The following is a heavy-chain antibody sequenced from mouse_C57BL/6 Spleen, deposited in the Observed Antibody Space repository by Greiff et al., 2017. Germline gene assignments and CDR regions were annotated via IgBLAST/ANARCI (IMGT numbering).Heavy chain of an antibody. CDR2: IYPGDGAT. V-gene: IGHV1-82*01. CDR3: ARGGGY. CDR1: GYAFSSSW. Sequence: QVQLQQSGPELVKPGASVKISCKASGYAFSSSWMNWVKQRPGKGLEWIGRIYPGDGATNYNGKFKGKATLTADKSSSTAYMKLSSLTSEDSAVYFCARGGGYWGQGTLVTVSA. J-gene: IGHJ3*01.